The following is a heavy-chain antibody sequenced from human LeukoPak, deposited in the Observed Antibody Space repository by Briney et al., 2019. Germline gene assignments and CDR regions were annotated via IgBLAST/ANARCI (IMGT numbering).Heavy chain of an antibody. Sequence: SETLSLTCAVYGGSFSGYYWRWIRQPPGKGLEWIGEINHSGSTNYNPSLKSRVTISVDTSKNQFSLKLSSVTAADTAVYYCARGRAYSYGPRYGMDVWGQGTTVTVSS. J-gene: IGHJ6*02. CDR3: ARGRAYSYGPRYGMDV. D-gene: IGHD5-18*01. V-gene: IGHV4-34*01. CDR2: INHSGST. CDR1: GGSFSGYY.